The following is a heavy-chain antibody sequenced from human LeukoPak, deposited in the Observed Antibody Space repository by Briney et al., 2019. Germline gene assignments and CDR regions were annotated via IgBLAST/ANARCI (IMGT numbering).Heavy chain of an antibody. V-gene: IGHV3-7*01. CDR2: IKHDGSEK. CDR3: ARELSTQSKASCSGGNCLGYFDY. J-gene: IGHJ4*02. CDR1: RFTFNTYW. D-gene: IGHD2-15*01. Sequence: RGSLRLSCVASRFTFNTYWIIWVRQAPGEGLEWVAKIKHDGSEKYYVHSLKGRFTISRDNAKNFLYLQMDNLRSEDMAVYYCARELSTQSKASCSGGNCLGYFDYCGQGTLVTVCS.